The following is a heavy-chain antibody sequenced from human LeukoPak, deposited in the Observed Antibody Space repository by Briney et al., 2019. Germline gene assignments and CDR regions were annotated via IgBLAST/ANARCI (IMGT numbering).Heavy chain of an antibody. CDR3: AKDLFGMGRSFDY. D-gene: IGHD3-10*01. CDR2: ISYDGSNK. V-gene: IGHV3-30*18. J-gene: IGHJ4*02. CDR1: GFTFSTYG. Sequence: GGSLRLSCAASGFTFSTYGMYWVRQAPGKGLEWVAVISYDGSNKYYADSVKGRFTISRDNSKNTLYLQMNSLRAEDTAVYYCAKDLFGMGRSFDYWGQGTLVTVSS.